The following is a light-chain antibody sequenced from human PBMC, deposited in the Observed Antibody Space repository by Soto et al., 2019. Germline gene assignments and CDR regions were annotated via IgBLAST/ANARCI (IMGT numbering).Light chain of an antibody. CDR1: QTVGHN. J-gene: IGKJ4*01. CDR2: TAS. CDR3: RERSRWPRAT. Sequence: EMVLTQSPATLSLSPGESATLSCRASQTVGHNFAWYQQKSGQPPRLLIHTASSRATGIPARFSGYGSRTDFPPTISSIEREDIVVYYCRERSRWPRATFGGGTKVEIK. V-gene: IGKV3-11*01.